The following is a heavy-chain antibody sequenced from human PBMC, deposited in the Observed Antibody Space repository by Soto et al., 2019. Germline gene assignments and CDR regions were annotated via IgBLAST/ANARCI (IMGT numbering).Heavy chain of an antibody. CDR2: IVPSLDTT. Sequence: QVHLVQSGTEVKKPGSSVKVSSKASGGTFSSSGFSWVRQAPGQGLEWMGMIVPSLDTTNYAQKFQARVTITAYEVTSTAYLELRSLRAEDTAVYYCARWPQPRYTADPYAVDVWGQGTRVIVSS. CDR3: ARWPQPRYTADPYAVDV. V-gene: IGHV1-69*11. D-gene: IGHD3-16*02. J-gene: IGHJ6*02. CDR1: GGTFSSSG.